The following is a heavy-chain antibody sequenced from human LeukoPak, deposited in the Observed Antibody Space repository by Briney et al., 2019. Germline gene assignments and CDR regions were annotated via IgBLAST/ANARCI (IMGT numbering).Heavy chain of an antibody. CDR1: GFTFSSYG. J-gene: IGHJ4*02. CDR2: ISYDGSNK. Sequence: PGGSLRLSCAASGFTFSSYGMHWVRQAPGKGLEWVAVISYDGSNKYYADSVKGRFTISRDNSKNTLYLQMNSLRAEDTAVYYCAKDLQYYGGNSDYFDYWGQGTLVTVSS. D-gene: IGHD4-23*01. CDR3: AKDLQYYGGNSDYFDY. V-gene: IGHV3-30*18.